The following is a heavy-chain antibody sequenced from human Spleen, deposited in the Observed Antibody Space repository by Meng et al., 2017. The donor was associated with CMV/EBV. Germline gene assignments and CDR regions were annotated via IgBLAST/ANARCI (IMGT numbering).Heavy chain of an antibody. CDR2: IYRGGST. CDR3: ARSKYDFWSGTPDYHGMDV. CDR1: GGSVSSDKYS. D-gene: IGHD3-3*01. J-gene: IGHJ6*02. V-gene: IGHV3-53*05. Sequence: ETLSLTCTVSGGSVSSDKYSWSWIRQPPGKGLEWVSVIYRGGSTYYADSVKGRFTISRDNSKNTVNLQVNSLKPEDTAVYYCARSKYDFWSGTPDYHGMDVWGQGTTVTVSS.